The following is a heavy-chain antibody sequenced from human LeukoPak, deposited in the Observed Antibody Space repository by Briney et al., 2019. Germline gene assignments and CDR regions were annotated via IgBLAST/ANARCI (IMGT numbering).Heavy chain of an antibody. CDR2: IWYDGSNK. V-gene: IGHV3-30*02. Sequence: GGSLRLSCAASGFTFSSYGMHWVRQAPGKGLEWVAFIWYDGSNKYYADSVKGRFTISRDNSKNALYLQMNSLRAEDTAVYYCAKESRVVGATSFDYWGQGTLVTVSS. D-gene: IGHD1-26*01. CDR1: GFTFSSYG. J-gene: IGHJ4*02. CDR3: AKESRVVGATSFDY.